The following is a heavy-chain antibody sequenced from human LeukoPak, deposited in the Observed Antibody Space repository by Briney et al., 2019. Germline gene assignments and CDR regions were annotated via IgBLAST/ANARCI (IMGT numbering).Heavy chain of an antibody. CDR3: AKAAAASPYYYYYMDV. D-gene: IGHD6-13*01. V-gene: IGHV3-23*01. CDR1: GFTFSNAW. CDR2: ISGSGGST. Sequence: GGSLRLSCAASGFTFSNAWMSWVRQAPGKGLEWVSAISGSGGSTYYADSVKGRFTISRDNSKNTLYLQMNSLRAEDTAVYYCAKAAAASPYYYYYMDVWGKGTTVTVSS. J-gene: IGHJ6*03.